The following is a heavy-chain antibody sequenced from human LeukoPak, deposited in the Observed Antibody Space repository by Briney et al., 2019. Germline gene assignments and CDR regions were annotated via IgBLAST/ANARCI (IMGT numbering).Heavy chain of an antibody. CDR1: GFTFSSYS. J-gene: IGHJ6*03. Sequence: GGSLRLSCAASGFTFSSYSMNWVRQAPGKGLEWVAYIGSISSAIYDADSVKGRFTISRDNSKNTLYLQMNSLRAEDTAVYYCARGRDYYYYYMDVWGKGTTVTVSS. CDR3: ARGRDYYYYYMDV. V-gene: IGHV3-48*01. CDR2: IGSISSAI.